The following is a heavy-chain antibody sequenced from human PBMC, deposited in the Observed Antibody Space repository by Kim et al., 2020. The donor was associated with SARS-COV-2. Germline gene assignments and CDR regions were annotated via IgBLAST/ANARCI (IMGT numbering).Heavy chain of an antibody. J-gene: IGHJ4*02. Sequence: YNPSLKSRISIAVDTSQNQFSLQLHSVTAADTARYYCARGDATPFYYFDYWGQGILVTVSS. D-gene: IGHD2-15*01. V-gene: IGHV4-31*02. CDR3: ARGDATPFYYFDY.